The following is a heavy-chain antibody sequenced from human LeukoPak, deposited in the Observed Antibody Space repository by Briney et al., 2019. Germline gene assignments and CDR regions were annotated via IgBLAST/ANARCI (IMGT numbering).Heavy chain of an antibody. CDR2: INPSDGAT. CDR1: GYTFTMYY. J-gene: IGHJ4*02. Sequence: VASVKVSCKASGYTFTMYYIHWVRQAPGQGLEWMGMINPSDGATTYAQRFQGRVTMTRDMSTTTVYMDQRSLGSEDTAVYFCARGHLYDYVWGSFSYYFDYWGQGTLVTVSS. V-gene: IGHV1-46*01. CDR3: ARGHLYDYVWGSFSYYFDY. D-gene: IGHD3-16*01.